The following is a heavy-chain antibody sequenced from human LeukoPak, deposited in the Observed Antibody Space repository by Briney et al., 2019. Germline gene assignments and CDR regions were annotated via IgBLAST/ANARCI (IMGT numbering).Heavy chain of an antibody. Sequence: GGTLRLSCAASGFTFSHHGMNWVRQAPGKGLEWVSGVGPSGARTYYADSVKGRFTVSRDNAKNSLYLQMNSLRAEDTAVYYCAELGITMIGGVWGKGTTVTISS. CDR3: AELGITMIGGV. CDR2: VGPSGART. V-gene: IGHV3-23*01. J-gene: IGHJ6*04. CDR1: GFTFSHHG. D-gene: IGHD3-10*02.